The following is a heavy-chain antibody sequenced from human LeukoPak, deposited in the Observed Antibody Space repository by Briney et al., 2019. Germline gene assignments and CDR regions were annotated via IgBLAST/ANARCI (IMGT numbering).Heavy chain of an antibody. D-gene: IGHD6-6*01. V-gene: IGHV4-34*01. CDR3: ARGDSSSLAANFDY. J-gene: IGHJ4*02. CDR1: GGSFSGYY. Sequence: SETLSLTCAVYGGSFSGYYWSWIRQPPGKGLEWIGEINHSGSTNYNPSLKSRVTISVDTSKNQFSLKLSSVTAADTAVYYCARGDSSSLAANFDYWGQGTLVTVSS. CDR2: INHSGST.